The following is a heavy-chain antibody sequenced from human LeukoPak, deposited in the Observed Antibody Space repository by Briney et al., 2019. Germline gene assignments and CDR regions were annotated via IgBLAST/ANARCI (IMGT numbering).Heavy chain of an antibody. Sequence: SETLSLTCTVSGGSISSYYWSWIRQPAGKGLEWIGRIYSSGSTNYNPSLKSRVTMSVDTSKNQFSLKLTSVTAADTAVYYCARDPYGGSFNGFDPWGQGTLVTVSS. CDR2: IYSSGST. D-gene: IGHD4-23*01. CDR1: GGSISSYY. V-gene: IGHV4-4*07. CDR3: ARDPYGGSFNGFDP. J-gene: IGHJ5*02.